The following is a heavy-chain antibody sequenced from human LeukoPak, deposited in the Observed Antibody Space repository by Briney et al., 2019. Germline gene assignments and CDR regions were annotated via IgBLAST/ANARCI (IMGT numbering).Heavy chain of an antibody. Sequence: QGGSLRLSCAASGFTFSSYWMHWVRQAPGKGLVWVSRINSDGSSTSYADSVKGRFTISRDNAKNTLYLQMNSLRAEDTAVYYCARVAEFLYYYDSSGYYYYDYWGQGTLVTVSS. V-gene: IGHV3-74*01. CDR2: INSDGSST. CDR1: GFTFSSYW. J-gene: IGHJ4*02. CDR3: ARVAEFLYYYDSSGYYYYDY. D-gene: IGHD3-22*01.